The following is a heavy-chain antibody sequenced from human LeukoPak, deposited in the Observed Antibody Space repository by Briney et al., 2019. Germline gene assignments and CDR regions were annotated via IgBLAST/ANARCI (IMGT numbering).Heavy chain of an antibody. J-gene: IGHJ4*02. Sequence: SETLSLTCTVSGGSVSSGSSYWSWIRQPPGKGLEWIGYIYYSGSTNYNPSLKSRVTISVDTSKNQFSLKLRSVTAADTAVYYCARWGYGPSMVYAIRKAFDYWGQGTLVTVSS. CDR3: ARWGYGPSMVYAIRKAFDY. CDR1: GGSVSSGSSY. CDR2: IYYSGST. D-gene: IGHD2-8*01. V-gene: IGHV4-61*01.